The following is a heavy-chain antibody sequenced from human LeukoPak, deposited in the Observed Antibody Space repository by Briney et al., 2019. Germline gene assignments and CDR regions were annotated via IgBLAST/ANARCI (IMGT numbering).Heavy chain of an antibody. V-gene: IGHV1-8*03. D-gene: IGHD3-16*02. Sequence: GASVKVSCKASGYTFTSYDINWVRQATGQGLEWMGWMNPNSGNTGYAQKFQGRVTITRNTSISTAYMELSSLRSEDTAVYYCARSYYDYVWGSYRDDAFDIWGQGTMVTVSS. J-gene: IGHJ3*02. CDR2: MNPNSGNT. CDR1: GYTFTSYD. CDR3: ARSYYDYVWGSYRDDAFDI.